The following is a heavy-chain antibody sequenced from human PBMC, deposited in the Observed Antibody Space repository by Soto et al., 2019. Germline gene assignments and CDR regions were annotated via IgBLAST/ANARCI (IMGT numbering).Heavy chain of an antibody. J-gene: IGHJ4*02. V-gene: IGHV4-4*02. CDR1: VGSISSSNW. Sequence: QMQLQESGPGLVKPSGTLSLTCAVSVGSISSSNWWSWVRQPPGKGLEWIGEIYHSGSTNYNPSLKNRVTISVDKSKNQFSLKLSSVTAADTAGYYCAAVVVAATGYWGQGTLVTVSS. D-gene: IGHD2-15*01. CDR2: IYHSGST. CDR3: AAVVVAATGY.